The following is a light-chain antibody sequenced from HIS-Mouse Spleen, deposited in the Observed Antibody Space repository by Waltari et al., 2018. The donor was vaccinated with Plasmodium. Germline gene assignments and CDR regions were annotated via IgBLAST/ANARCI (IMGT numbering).Light chain of an antibody. J-gene: IGLJ2*01. Sequence: TVVTQEQSFSVSPGGPVPLTCGLSSGSVPTSSYPSWYQQTPGQAPRTLIYSTNTRSSGVPDRFSGSILGNKAALTITGAQADDESDYYCVLYMGSGIWVFGGGTKLTVL. CDR1: SGSVPTSSY. CDR2: STN. CDR3: VLYMGSGIWV. V-gene: IGLV8-61*01.